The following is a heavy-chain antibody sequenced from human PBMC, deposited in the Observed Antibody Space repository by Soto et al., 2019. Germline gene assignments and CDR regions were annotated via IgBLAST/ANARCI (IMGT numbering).Heavy chain of an antibody. V-gene: IGHV4-30-4*01. CDR2: IYYSGSI. CDR1: GGSISSGDYY. CDR3: ARTSIPAGDPFDY. D-gene: IGHD6-13*01. Sequence: QVQLQESGPGLVKPSQTLSLTCTVSGGSISSGDYYWSWIRQPPGKGLEWIGYIYYSGSIYYNSSLRSRVIASVDTSKNQFSLKLSSVTAADTAVYYCARTSIPAGDPFDYWGQGNLVTVSS. J-gene: IGHJ4*02.